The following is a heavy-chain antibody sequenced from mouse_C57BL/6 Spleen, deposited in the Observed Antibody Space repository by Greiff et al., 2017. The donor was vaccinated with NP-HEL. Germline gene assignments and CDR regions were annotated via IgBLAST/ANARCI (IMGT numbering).Heavy chain of an antibody. J-gene: IGHJ2*01. D-gene: IGHD1-1*01. CDR2: ISDGGSYT. V-gene: IGHV5-4*01. Sequence: EVQLVESGGGLVKPGGSLKLSCAASGFTFSSYAMSWVRQTPEKRLEWVATISDGGSYTYYPDNVKGRFTISRDNAKNNLYLQMSHLKSEDTAMYYCARAYGSSDYFDYWGQGTTLTVSS. CDR3: ARAYGSSDYFDY. CDR1: GFTFSSYA.